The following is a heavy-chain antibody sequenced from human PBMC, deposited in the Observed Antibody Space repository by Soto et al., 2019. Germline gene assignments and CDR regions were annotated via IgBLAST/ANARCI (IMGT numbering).Heavy chain of an antibody. V-gene: IGHV4-61*01. CDR2: IYYSGST. J-gene: IGHJ3*02. D-gene: IGHD1-26*01. CDR1: GSSVSSGSYY. CDR3: ARDLVGATDI. Sequence: PSETLSLTCTVSGSSVSSGSYYWSWIRQPPGKGLEWIGYIYYSGSTNYNPSLKSRVTISVDTSKNQFSLKLSSVTAADTAVYYCARDLVGATDIWGQGTMVTVAS.